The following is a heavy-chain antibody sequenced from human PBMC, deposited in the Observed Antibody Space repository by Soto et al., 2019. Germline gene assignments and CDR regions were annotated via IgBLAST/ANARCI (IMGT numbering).Heavy chain of an antibody. CDR3: ARGDSSGWYYFDY. Sequence: SETLSLTCTVSGGSISSGDYYWSWIRQPPGKGLEWIGYIYYSGSTYYNPSLKSRVTISVDTSKNQLSLKLSSVTAADTAVYYCARGDSSGWYYFDYWGQGTLVTVSS. D-gene: IGHD6-19*01. CDR2: IYYSGST. J-gene: IGHJ4*02. V-gene: IGHV4-30-4*01. CDR1: GGSISSGDYY.